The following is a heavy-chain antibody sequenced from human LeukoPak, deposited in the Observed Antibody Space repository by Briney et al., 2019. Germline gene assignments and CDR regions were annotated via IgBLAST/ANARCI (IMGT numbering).Heavy chain of an antibody. CDR1: GFTFSSYS. CDR2: ITFTSSTI. Sequence: GGSLRLSCAASGFTFSSYSMTWVRQAPGKGLEWVSYITFTSSTIHYADSVKGRFTISRDNAKNSLYLQMNSLRAEDTAVYYCARDIPRRGDYWGQGTLVTVSS. D-gene: IGHD2-2*02. CDR3: ARDIPRRGDY. J-gene: IGHJ4*02. V-gene: IGHV3-48*01.